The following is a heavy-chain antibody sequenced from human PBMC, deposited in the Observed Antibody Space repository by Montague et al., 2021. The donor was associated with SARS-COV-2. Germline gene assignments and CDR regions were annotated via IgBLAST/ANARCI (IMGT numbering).Heavy chain of an antibody. CDR3: ARLRGDYGGTYDTFDI. D-gene: IGHD4-23*01. J-gene: IGHJ3*02. Sequence: SETLSLTCTVSGGSISSRSYYWGWIRQPPGKGLEWIGRIYYSGSTYYNPSLKSRVTISVDTSKSQFSLKLSSVTAAATAVYYCARLRGDYGGTYDTFDIWGQGTMVTVSS. V-gene: IGHV4-39*01. CDR1: GGSISSRSYY. CDR2: IYYSGST.